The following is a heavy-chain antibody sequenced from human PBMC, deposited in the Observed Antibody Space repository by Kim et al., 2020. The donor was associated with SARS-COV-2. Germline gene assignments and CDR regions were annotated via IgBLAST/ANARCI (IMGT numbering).Heavy chain of an antibody. V-gene: IGHV3-48*02. CDR2: I. Sequence: IHCADSVKGRFTNSRDNAENSLYLQMNGRGDEDTAVYYCVRDSNWSFDYWGQGTLVTVSS. D-gene: IGHD6-13*01. J-gene: IGHJ4*02. CDR3: VRDSNWSFDY.